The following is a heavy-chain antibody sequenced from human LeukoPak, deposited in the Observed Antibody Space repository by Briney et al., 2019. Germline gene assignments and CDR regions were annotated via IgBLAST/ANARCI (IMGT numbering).Heavy chain of an antibody. Sequence: PGRSLRLSCAASVFTFSSYGMHWVRQAPGKGLEWVAVISYDGSNKYYADSVKGRFTISRGNAKNSLYLQMNSLRAEDTAVYYCAREPLGYGSGSYYISYDYWGQGTLVTVSS. D-gene: IGHD3-10*01. CDR3: AREPLGYGSGSYYISYDY. V-gene: IGHV3-30*03. CDR1: VFTFSSYG. CDR2: ISYDGSNK. J-gene: IGHJ4*02.